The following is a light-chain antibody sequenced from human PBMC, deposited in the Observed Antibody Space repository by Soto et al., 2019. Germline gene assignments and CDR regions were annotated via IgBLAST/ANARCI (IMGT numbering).Light chain of an antibody. CDR1: SSNIGNNY. CDR3: GTWDNSLSAVV. Sequence: QSVLTQPPSVSAAPGQKVTISCSGSSSNIGNNYVSWYQQLPGTAPKLLIYDSNKRPSGIPDRFSGSKSGTSATLGITGLQIGDEAGYYCGTWDNSLSAVVFGGGTKVTVL. V-gene: IGLV1-51*01. CDR2: DSN. J-gene: IGLJ2*01.